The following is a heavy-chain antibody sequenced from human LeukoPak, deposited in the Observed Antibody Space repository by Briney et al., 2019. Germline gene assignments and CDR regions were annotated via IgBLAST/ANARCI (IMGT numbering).Heavy chain of an antibody. CDR3: ATSWGPDTSAFRWGRDGMDV. D-gene: IGHD3-16*01. J-gene: IGHJ6*02. V-gene: IGHV3-23*01. CDR2: ISKSGDHT. CDR1: GLTFNNYA. Sequence: GSLRLSCAVSGLTFNNYAMSWVRQAPGKGLEWVSAISKSGDHTYYAASAKGRLTIYRDNSKNTQYLQMNSLRAEDTAVYYCATSWGPDTSAFRWGRDGMDVWGQGTTVIVS.